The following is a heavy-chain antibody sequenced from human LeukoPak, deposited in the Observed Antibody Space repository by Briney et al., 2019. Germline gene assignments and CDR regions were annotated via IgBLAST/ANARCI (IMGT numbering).Heavy chain of an antibody. D-gene: IGHD2-15*01. V-gene: IGHV3-33*06. CDR2: IWYDGSNK. CDR3: AKDLRPVVVVAATYDY. CDR1: GFTFSSYG. J-gene: IGHJ4*02. Sequence: GGSLRLSCAVSGFTFSSYGMHWVRQAPGKGLEWVAVIWYDGSNKYYADSVKGRFTISRDNSKNTLYLQMNSLRAEDTAVYYCAKDLRPVVVVAATYDYWGQGTLVTVSS.